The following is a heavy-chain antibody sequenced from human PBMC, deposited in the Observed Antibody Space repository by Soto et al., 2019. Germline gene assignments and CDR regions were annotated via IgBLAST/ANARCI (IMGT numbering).Heavy chain of an antibody. CDR3: ERAGHSSSSEGANWFDP. CDR2: IYYSGST. D-gene: IGHD6-6*01. CDR1: GGSISSGGYY. Sequence: SETLSLTCTVSGGSISSGGYYWSWIRQHPGKGLEWIGYIYYSGSTYFNPSLKSRLTISVDTPKNQFSLQLSYVTAADTDVYYCERAGHSSSSEGANWFDPWGQGTLVTVSS. J-gene: IGHJ5*02. V-gene: IGHV4-31*03.